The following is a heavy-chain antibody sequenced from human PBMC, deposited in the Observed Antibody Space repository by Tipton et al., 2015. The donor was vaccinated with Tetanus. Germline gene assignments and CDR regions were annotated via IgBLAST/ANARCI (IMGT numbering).Heavy chain of an antibody. CDR1: GYNFVNFG. V-gene: IGHV1-18*01. Sequence: QLVQSGAEVKEPGASVKVSCKASGYNFVNFGISWVRQAPGQGLEWMGWISAYNGKTKYAQRLQGRVTMTTDRSASTAYMDLRRLRSDDTAVYYCARVQEQRIYYYGMDVWDQGP. CDR3: ARVQEQRIYYYGMDV. J-gene: IGHJ6*02. D-gene: IGHD6-25*01. CDR2: ISAYNGKT.